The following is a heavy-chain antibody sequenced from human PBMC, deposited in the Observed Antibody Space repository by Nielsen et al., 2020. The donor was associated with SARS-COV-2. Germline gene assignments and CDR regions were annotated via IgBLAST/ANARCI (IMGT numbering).Heavy chain of an antibody. CDR1: GFTFDDYA. J-gene: IGHJ4*02. Sequence: SLKISCAASGFTFDDYAMHWVRQAPGKGLGWVSGISWNSGSIGYADSVKGRFTISRDNAKNSLYLQMNSLRAEDTALYYCAKAFNYYGSGSYFLPDYWGQGTLVTVSS. V-gene: IGHV3-9*01. CDR3: AKAFNYYGSGSYFLPDY. D-gene: IGHD3-10*01. CDR2: ISWNSGSI.